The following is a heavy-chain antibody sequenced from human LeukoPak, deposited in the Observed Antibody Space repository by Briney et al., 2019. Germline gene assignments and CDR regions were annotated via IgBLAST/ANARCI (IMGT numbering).Heavy chain of an antibody. CDR3: VVVVPAAILYYYYYMDV. CDR1: GGSILSTSFS. V-gene: IGHV4-39*01. Sequence: SETLSLTCTVSGGSILSTSFSWGWIRQPPGKGLEWIGSIYYSGSTYYNPSLKSRVTISVDTSKNQFSLKLSSVTAADTAVYYCVVVVPAAILYYYYYMDVWGKGTTVTVSS. J-gene: IGHJ6*03. D-gene: IGHD2-2*01. CDR2: IYYSGST.